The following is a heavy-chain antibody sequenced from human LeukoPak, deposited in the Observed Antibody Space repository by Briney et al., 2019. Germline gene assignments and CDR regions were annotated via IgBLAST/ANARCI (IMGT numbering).Heavy chain of an antibody. J-gene: IGHJ4*02. CDR1: GFTFSSYE. CDR2: ISSDSTI. D-gene: IGHD5-24*01. V-gene: IGHV3-48*03. Sequence: PGGSLRLSCAASGFTFSSYEMNWVRQAPGKGLEWVSYISSDSTIYYADSVKGRFTISRDNAKNSLYLQMNSLRAGDTAVYYCARTIEMATISYFDYWGQGTLVTVSS. CDR3: ARTIEMATISYFDY.